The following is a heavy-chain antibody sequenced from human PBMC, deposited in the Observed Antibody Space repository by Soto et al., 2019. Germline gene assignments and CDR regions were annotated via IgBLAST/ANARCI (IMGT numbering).Heavy chain of an antibody. J-gene: IGHJ5*02. CDR1: GYSISSGYY. CDR2: IYHSGST. Sequence: SETLSLTCAVSGYSISSGYYWGWIRQPPGKGLEWIGSIYHSGSTYYNPSLKSRVTISVDTSKNQFSLKLSSVTAADTAVYYCARGYLGGLRFLEWFRIGNWFDPWGQGTLVTVSS. CDR3: ARGYLGGLRFLEWFRIGNWFDP. D-gene: IGHD3-3*01. V-gene: IGHV4-38-2*01.